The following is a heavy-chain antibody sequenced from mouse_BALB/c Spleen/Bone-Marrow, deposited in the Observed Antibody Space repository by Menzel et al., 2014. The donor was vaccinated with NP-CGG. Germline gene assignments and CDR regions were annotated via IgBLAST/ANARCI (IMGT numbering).Heavy chain of an antibody. CDR3: ARAYYGNYPYAMDY. Sequence: LVESGAELVKPGASVKLSCTASGFNIKDTFMHWVKQRPEQGLEWFGRIDPANGNTKYDPKFQGKATITADTSSNTAYLQLSSLTSEDTAVYFCARAYYGNYPYAMDYWGQGTSVTVSS. J-gene: IGHJ4*01. V-gene: IGHV14-3*02. CDR2: IDPANGNT. D-gene: IGHD2-10*01. CDR1: GFNIKDTF.